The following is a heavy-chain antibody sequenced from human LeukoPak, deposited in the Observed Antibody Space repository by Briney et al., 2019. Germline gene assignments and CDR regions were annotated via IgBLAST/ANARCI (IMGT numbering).Heavy chain of an antibody. Sequence: SETLTLTCTVSAGSIRSSDYYWGWIRQPPGKGLEWIGSIYYSGSTYYNPSLKSRVTISVDTSKNQFSLKLSSVTAADTALYFCARRGYSSSWYPPFDYWGQGTLVTVSS. D-gene: IGHD6-13*01. CDR1: AGSIRSSDYY. V-gene: IGHV4-39*01. CDR3: ARRGYSSSWYPPFDY. J-gene: IGHJ4*02. CDR2: IYYSGST.